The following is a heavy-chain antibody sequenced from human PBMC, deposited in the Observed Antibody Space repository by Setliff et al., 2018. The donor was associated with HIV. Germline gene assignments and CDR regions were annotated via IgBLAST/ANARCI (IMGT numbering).Heavy chain of an antibody. Sequence: SLKISCAASGFTFDDYAMHWVRQAPGKGQEWVSGISWNSGSIGYADSVKGRFTISRDNSKNTLYLQMNSLRAEDTAVYYCAKDGEGYDILTGLGYWGQGTLVTVSS. CDR3: AKDGEGYDILTGLGY. V-gene: IGHV3-9*01. D-gene: IGHD3-9*01. CDR1: GFTFDDYA. CDR2: ISWNSGSI. J-gene: IGHJ4*02.